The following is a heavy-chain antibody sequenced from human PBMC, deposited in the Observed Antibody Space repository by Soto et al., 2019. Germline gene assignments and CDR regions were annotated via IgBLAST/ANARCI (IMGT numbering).Heavy chain of an antibody. CDR1: GGSFSGYY. CDR3: ARLGAARILRGYYYGMDV. CDR2: INHSGST. Sequence: SGPLSLTCAVYGGSFSGYYWSWVRQPPGKGLEWIGEINHSGSTKYNPSLKSRVTISVDTSKNQFSLKLSSVTAADTAVYYCARLGAARILRGYYYGMDVWGQGGTVT. D-gene: IGHD6-6*01. V-gene: IGHV4-34*01. J-gene: IGHJ6*01.